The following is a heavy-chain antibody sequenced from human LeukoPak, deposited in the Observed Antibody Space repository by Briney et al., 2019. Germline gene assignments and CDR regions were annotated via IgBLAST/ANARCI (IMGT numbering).Heavy chain of an antibody. V-gene: IGHV3-30*04. CDR3: ASHPRLYY. CDR1: GFTFSSYA. J-gene: IGHJ4*02. CDR2: ISYDGSNK. Sequence: QAGGSLRLSCAASGFTFSSYAMHWVRQAPGKGLEWVAVISYDGSNKYYADSVKGRFTISRDNSKNTLYLQMNSLRAEDTAVYYCASHPRLYYWGQGTLVTVSS.